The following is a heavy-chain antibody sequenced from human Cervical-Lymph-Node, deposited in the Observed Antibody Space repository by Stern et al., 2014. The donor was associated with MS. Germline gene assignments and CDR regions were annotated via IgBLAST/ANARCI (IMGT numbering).Heavy chain of an antibody. CDR1: GFTFSSYG. CDR3: ATGGGYTYGSGYFDL. J-gene: IGHJ2*01. V-gene: IGHV3-30*03. Sequence: QVQLVQSGGGVVQPGRSLRLSCAASGFTFSSYGLHWVRQAPGKGLEWVAAISYDGNTKYYADSVKGRFTISRDNSKNTLYLQINSLRAEDTTVYYCATGGGYTYGSGYFDLWGRGTLVSVSS. CDR2: ISYDGNTK. D-gene: IGHD5-18*01.